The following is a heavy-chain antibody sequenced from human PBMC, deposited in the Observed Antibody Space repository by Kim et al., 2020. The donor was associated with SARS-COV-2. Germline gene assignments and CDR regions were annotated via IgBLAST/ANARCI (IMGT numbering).Heavy chain of an antibody. Sequence: GGSLRLSCAASGFTFSSYSMNWVRQAPGKGLEWVSSISSSSSYIYYADSVKGRFTISRDNAKNSLYLQMNSLRAEDTAVYYCARDRPPTVTTLGYYYYYGMDVWGQGTTVTVSS. CDR3: ARDRPPTVTTLGYYYYYGMDV. V-gene: IGHV3-21*01. CDR2: ISSSSSYI. D-gene: IGHD4-4*01. J-gene: IGHJ6*02. CDR1: GFTFSSYS.